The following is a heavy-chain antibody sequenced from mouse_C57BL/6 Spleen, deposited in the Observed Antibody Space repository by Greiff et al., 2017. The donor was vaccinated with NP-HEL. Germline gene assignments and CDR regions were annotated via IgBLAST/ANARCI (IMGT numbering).Heavy chain of an antibody. CDR1: GYTFTDYY. V-gene: IGHV1-26*01. CDR3: ARALRYLLHWYFDV. D-gene: IGHD1-1*01. CDR2: INPNNGGT. J-gene: IGHJ1*03. Sequence: EVQLQQSGPELVKPGASVKISCKASGYTFTDYYMNWVKQSHGKSLEWIGDINPNNGGTSYNQKFKGKATLTVDKSSSTAYMELRSLTSEDSAVYYCARALRYLLHWYFDVWGTGTTVTVSS.